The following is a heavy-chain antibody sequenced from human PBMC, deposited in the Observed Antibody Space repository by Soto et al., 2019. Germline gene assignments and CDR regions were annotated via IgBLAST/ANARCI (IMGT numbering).Heavy chain of an antibody. CDR2: INWNSGSI. CDR1: GFTFDDYA. Sequence: PGGSLRLSCAASGFTFDDYAMHWVRQVPGKGLEWVSGINWNSGSIGYGDSVKGRFAISRDNAKNSLHLQMNSLSAEDTAVYYCAKLHMTTVPYFDYWGQGTLVTVSS. V-gene: IGHV3-9*01. D-gene: IGHD4-17*01. CDR3: AKLHMTTVPYFDY. J-gene: IGHJ4*02.